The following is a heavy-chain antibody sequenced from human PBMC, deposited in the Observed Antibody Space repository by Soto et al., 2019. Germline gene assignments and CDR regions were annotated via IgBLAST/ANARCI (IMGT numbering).Heavy chain of an antibody. D-gene: IGHD4-17*01. CDR2: ISSSSSYI. CDR3: ARDDDYGDPNWFDP. V-gene: IGHV3-21*01. Sequence: GGSLRLSCAASGFTFSSYSMNWVRQAPGKGLEWVSSISSSSSYIYYADSVKGRFTISRDNAKNSLYLQMNSLRAEDTAVYYCARDDDYGDPNWFDPWGQGTLVTVSS. CDR1: GFTFSSYS. J-gene: IGHJ5*02.